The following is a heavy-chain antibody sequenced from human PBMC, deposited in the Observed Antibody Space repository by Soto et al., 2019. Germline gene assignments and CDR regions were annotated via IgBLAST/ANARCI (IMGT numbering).Heavy chain of an antibody. V-gene: IGHV3-15*01. J-gene: IGHJ4*02. CDR2: IKSKTANYTT. CDR3: NTDGGPTMIGMGYFDY. D-gene: IGHD3-22*01. Sequence: GGSLRLSCAASGLTFTNAWMSWLRQAPGKGLEWVGRIKSKTANYTTDYIPPAQGRFSSSRDDSKNTLYLEMNRLKTADTAVYYCNTDGGPTMIGMGYFDYWGQGTLVTVSS. CDR1: GLTFTNAW.